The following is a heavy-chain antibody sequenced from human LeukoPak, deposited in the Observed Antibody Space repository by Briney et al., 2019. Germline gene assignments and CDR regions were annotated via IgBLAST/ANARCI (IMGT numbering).Heavy chain of an antibody. J-gene: IGHJ5*02. CDR2: INAGNGNT. CDR3: ARAGTSNDWFDP. V-gene: IGHV1-3*01. D-gene: IGHD2-2*01. CDR1: GYTFTSSA. Sequence: ASVKVSCKASGYTFTSSAIHWVRPAPGQRLEWMGYINAGNGNTKYSEKVQGSVTFTRDTSASTACMELSSLRSEDTAVYYCARAGTSNDWFDPWGQGTLVTVSS.